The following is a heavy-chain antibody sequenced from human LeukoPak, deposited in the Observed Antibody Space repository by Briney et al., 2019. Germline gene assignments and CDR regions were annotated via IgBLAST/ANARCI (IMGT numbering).Heavy chain of an antibody. Sequence: SETLSLTCTVSGGSMSNYFWSWIRQPPGKGLEWIGYISYSGSTNYNPSLKSRVTISVDTSKNQFSLKLSSVTAADTAVYYCARAEYSSLGYYYYYGMDVWGQGTTVTVSS. CDR1: GGSMSNYF. J-gene: IGHJ6*02. CDR2: ISYSGST. CDR3: ARAEYSSLGYYYYYGMDV. V-gene: IGHV4-59*01. D-gene: IGHD6-6*01.